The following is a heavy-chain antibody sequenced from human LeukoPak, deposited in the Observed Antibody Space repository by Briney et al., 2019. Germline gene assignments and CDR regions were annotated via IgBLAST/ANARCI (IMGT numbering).Heavy chain of an antibody. J-gene: IGHJ5*02. V-gene: IGHV3-30*04. Sequence: GSLRLSCAASGFTFSSYAMHWVRQAPGKGLEWVAVISYDGIKKYYADSVKGRFTISRGNSKNTLYLQMNSLRAEGTAVYYCAKGFVVVVSATQSSWFDPWGQGTLVSVSS. D-gene: IGHD2-21*01. CDR3: AKGFVVVVSATQSSWFDP. CDR2: ISYDGIKK. CDR1: GFTFSSYA.